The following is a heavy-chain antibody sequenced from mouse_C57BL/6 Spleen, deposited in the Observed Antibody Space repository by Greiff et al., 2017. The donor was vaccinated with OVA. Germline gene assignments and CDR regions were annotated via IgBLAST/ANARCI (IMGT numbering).Heavy chain of an antibody. D-gene: IGHD1-1*01. CDR1: GFSLTSYG. Sequence: VMLVESGPGLVEPSQSLSITCTVSGFSLTSYGVDWVRQSPGKGLEWLGVIWGVGSTNYNSALKSRLSISKDNSKSQVFLKMNSLQTDDTAMYYCATHYGSSYLAYWGQGTLVTVSA. J-gene: IGHJ3*01. CDR3: ATHYGSSYLAY. CDR2: IWGVGST. V-gene: IGHV2-6*01.